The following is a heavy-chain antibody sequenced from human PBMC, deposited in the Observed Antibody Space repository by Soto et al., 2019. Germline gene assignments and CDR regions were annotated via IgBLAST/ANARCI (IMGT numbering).Heavy chain of an antibody. CDR2: IRYHGREE. D-gene: IGHD2-8*01. CDR1: GYSFNIYG. V-gene: IGHV3-33*01. Sequence: QVPLVESGGGVVQPGTSLRLSCAASGYSFNIYGMHWVRQAPGKGLEYVAGIRYHGREEFYGASVRGRFTISRDNYRNMMSLQMNSLRVEDTAVYYCVRAFGSAVYASHFDYWGQGIPVTVSS. J-gene: IGHJ4*02. CDR3: VRAFGSAVYASHFDY.